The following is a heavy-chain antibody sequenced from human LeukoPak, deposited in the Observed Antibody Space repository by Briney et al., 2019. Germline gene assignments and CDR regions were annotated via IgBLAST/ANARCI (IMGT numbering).Heavy chain of an antibody. J-gene: IGHJ4*02. V-gene: IGHV1-18*01. CDR3: ATDIVVVPAAPTITSDY. CDR2: ISAYNGNT. CDR1: GYTFTSYG. Sequence: SVKVSCKASGYTFTSYGISWVRQAPGQGLEWMGWISAYNGNTNYAQKLQGRVTMTTDTSTSTAYMELRSLRSDDTAVYYCATDIVVVPAAPTITSDYWGQGTLVTVSS. D-gene: IGHD2-2*01.